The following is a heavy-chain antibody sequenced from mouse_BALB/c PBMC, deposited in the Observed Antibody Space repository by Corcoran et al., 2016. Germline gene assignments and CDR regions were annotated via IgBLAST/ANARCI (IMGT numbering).Heavy chain of an antibody. D-gene: IGHD2-12*01. J-gene: IGHJ4*01. V-gene: IGHV9-1*02. CDR3: AKREARRNYYAMDY. Sequence: QIQLVQSGPELKKPGETVKISCKASGYTFTNYGMNWVKQAPGKGLKWMGWINTYTGEPTYADDFKGRFAFSLETSASTAYLQINNLKNEDMATYFCAKREARRNYYAMDYWGQGTSVTVSS. CDR2: INTYTGEP. CDR1: GYTFTNYG.